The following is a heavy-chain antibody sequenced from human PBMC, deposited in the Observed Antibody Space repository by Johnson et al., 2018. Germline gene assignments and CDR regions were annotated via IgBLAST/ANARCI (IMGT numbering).Heavy chain of an antibody. CDR2: MSFGESNK. V-gene: IGHV3-30*03. CDR3: ARDFYDSSGYPRYLQH. CDR1: GFTFSSYG. J-gene: IGHJ1*01. Sequence: QVQLVESGGGVVQPGRSLRLSCAASGFTFSSYGMHWVRQAPGKGLEWVAVMSFGESNKYYADSVKGRFTISRDNSMDTLYLQMNSLIPEETAVYFCARDFYDSSGYPRYLQHWGQGTLVTVSS. D-gene: IGHD3-22*01.